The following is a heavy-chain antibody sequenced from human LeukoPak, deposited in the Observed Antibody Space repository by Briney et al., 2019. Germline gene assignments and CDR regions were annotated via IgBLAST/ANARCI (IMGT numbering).Heavy chain of an antibody. Sequence: PGGSLRLSCAASGFTFSSYVMNWVRQAPGKGLEWVSGIDGNGGSTHYADSVGGRFTISRDNSKNTLYLQMNSLRAEDTALYYCAKDGRDWGSYFDYWGQGILVTVSS. CDR3: AKDGRDWGSYFDY. D-gene: IGHD2-21*02. CDR2: IDGNGGST. CDR1: GFTFSSYV. J-gene: IGHJ4*02. V-gene: IGHV3-23*01.